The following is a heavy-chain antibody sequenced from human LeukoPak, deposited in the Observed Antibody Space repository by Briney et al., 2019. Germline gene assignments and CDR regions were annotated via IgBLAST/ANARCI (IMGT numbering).Heavy chain of an antibody. V-gene: IGHV3-9*01. CDR2: ISWSSGSI. CDR3: AKDKSLAAAGPLDY. J-gene: IGHJ4*02. D-gene: IGHD6-13*01. Sequence: GGSLRLSCAASGFTFDDYAMHWVRQAPGKGLEWVSGISWSSGSIGYADSVKGRFTISRDNAKNSLYLQMNSLRAEDTALYYCAKDKSLAAAGPLDYWGQGTLVTVSS. CDR1: GFTFDDYA.